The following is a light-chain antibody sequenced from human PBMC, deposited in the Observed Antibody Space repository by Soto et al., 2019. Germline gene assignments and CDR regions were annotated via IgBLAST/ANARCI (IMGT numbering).Light chain of an antibody. Sequence: VVMTQSPATLSVSPGEGATLSCRASQGIGSTLAWYQQKPGQAPRLLIYGISKRATDIPDRFSGSGSGTEFTLTISSLQPDDFATYYCQQYNSYPWTFGQGSKVDVK. J-gene: IGKJ1*01. CDR2: GIS. CDR1: QGIGST. CDR3: QQYNSYPWT. V-gene: IGKV3D-15*01.